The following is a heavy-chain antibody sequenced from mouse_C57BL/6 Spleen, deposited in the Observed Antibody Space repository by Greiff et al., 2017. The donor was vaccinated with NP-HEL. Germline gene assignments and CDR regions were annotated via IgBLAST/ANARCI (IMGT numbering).Heavy chain of an antibody. CDR1: GYSITSGYF. CDR3: ASDGAMDD. V-gene: IGHV3-6*01. Sequence: EVKLQESGPGLVKPSQSLSLSCSVTGYSITSGYFWNWIRQSPGNKLEWMGYISYDGSNNYNPSFKKRNSITRDTSTNQFFLKLNSVTTEDTATYYCASDGAMDDWGQGTSVTVSS. J-gene: IGHJ4*01. CDR2: ISYDGSN.